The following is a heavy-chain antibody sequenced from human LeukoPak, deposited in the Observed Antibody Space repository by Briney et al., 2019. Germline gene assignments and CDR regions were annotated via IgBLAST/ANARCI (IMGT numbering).Heavy chain of an antibody. CDR2: ISGSADSP. CDR3: AKHRCGGDCYSDFDY. J-gene: IGHJ4*02. Sequence: GGSLRLSCAATGFTFSNYAMSWVRQAPGKGLEWVSAISGSADSPYFADSAKGRSTISRDNSKNTLYLPMNSLRHEDTAVYYCAKHRCGGDCYSDFDYWGQGTLVSVSS. CDR1: GFTFSNYA. D-gene: IGHD2-21*02. V-gene: IGHV3-23*01.